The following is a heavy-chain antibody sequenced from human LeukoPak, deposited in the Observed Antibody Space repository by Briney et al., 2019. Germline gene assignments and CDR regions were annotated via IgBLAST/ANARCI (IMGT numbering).Heavy chain of an antibody. D-gene: IGHD3-22*01. J-gene: IGHJ4*02. CDR3: ARRGYESSGPKYYFDH. V-gene: IGHV3-23*01. CDR2: ITGSGGST. CDR1: GFSFSSFA. Sequence: GGSLRLFCAASGFSFSSFAMTWVRRAPGKGLEWVSGITGSGGSTYYADSVKGRFTISRDNSKNTLYLQMNSLRIEDTAVYYCARRGYESSGPKYYFDHWGQGILVTVSS.